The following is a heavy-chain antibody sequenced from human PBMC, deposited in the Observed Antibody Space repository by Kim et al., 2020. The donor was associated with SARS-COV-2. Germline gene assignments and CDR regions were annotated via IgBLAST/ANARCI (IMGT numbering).Heavy chain of an antibody. D-gene: IGHD6-19*01. CDR2: ISYDGSNK. J-gene: IGHJ4*01. V-gene: IGHV3-30*18. CDR1: GFTFSSYG. CDR3: AKEGSIAVAGTGYYFDY. Sequence: GGSLRLSCAASGFTFSSYGMHWVRQAPGKGLEWVAVISYDGSNKYYADSVKGRFTISRDNSKNTLYLQMNSLRAEDTAVYYCAKEGSIAVAGTGYYFDY.